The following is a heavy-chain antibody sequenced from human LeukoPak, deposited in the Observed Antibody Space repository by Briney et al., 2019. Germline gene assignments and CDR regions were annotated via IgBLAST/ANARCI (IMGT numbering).Heavy chain of an antibody. D-gene: IGHD3-3*01. CDR3: ARHSTFFGVVIIKGRVRGPFDY. Sequence: SETLSLTCAVYGGSFSGYYWSWIRQPPGKGLEWIGEINHSGSTNYNPSLKSRVTISVDTSKNQFSLKLSSVTAADTAVYYCARHSTFFGVVIIKGRVRGPFDYWGQGSLVTVSS. V-gene: IGHV4-34*01. CDR1: GGSFSGYY. CDR2: INHSGST. J-gene: IGHJ4*02.